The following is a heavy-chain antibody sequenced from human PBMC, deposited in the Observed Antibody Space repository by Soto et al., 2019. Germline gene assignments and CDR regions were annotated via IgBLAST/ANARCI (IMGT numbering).Heavy chain of an antibody. J-gene: IGHJ4*02. CDR1: GGTFSSYA. CDR3: ASGMATIGKLDY. Sequence: GASVKVSCKASGGTFSSYAISWVRQAPGQGLEWMGGIIPIFGTANYAQKFQGRVTITADKSTSTAYMELSSLRSEDTAVYYRASGMATIGKLDYWGQGTLVTVSS. D-gene: IGHD5-12*01. V-gene: IGHV1-69*06. CDR2: IIPIFGTA.